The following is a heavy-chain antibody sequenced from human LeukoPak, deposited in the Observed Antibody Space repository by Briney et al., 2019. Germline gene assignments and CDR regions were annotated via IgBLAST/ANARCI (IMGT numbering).Heavy chain of an antibody. D-gene: IGHD2-2*01. Sequence: GASVKVSCEASGGTFSSYAISWVRQAPGQGLEWMGGIIPIFGTANYAQKFQGRVTITADESTSTAYMELSSLRSEDTAVYYCARDLSPAASRFYYYYYYMDVWGKGTTVTVSS. CDR1: GGTFSSYA. CDR3: ARDLSPAASRFYYYYYYMDV. J-gene: IGHJ6*03. V-gene: IGHV1-69*13. CDR2: IIPIFGTA.